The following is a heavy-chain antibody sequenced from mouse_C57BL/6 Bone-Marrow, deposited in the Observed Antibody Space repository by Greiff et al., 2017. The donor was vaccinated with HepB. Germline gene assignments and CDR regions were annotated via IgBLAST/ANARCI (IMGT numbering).Heavy chain of an antibody. D-gene: IGHD1-1*01. CDR3: ARFPSLHYYGSSQRGEGY. CDR1: GYAFSSSW. CDR2: NYPGDGDT. Sequence: QVQLQQSGPELVKPGASVKISCKASGYAFSSSWMNWVKQRPGKGLEWIGRNYPGDGDTNYNGKFKGKATLTADKSSSTAYMQLSSLTSEDSAVYFCARFPSLHYYGSSQRGEGYWGQGTTLTVSS. V-gene: IGHV1-82*01. J-gene: IGHJ2*01.